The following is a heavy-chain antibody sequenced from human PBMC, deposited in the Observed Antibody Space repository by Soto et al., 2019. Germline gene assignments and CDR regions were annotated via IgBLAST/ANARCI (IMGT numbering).Heavy chain of an antibody. CDR1: GGSISSYY. Sequence: PSETLSLTCTVSGGSISSYYWSWIRQPPGKGLEWIGYIYYSGSTNYNPSLKSRVTISVDTSKNQFSLKLSSVTAADTAVYYCASQSWEHSGYRFDYWGQGTLVTVSS. J-gene: IGHJ4*02. CDR2: IYYSGST. V-gene: IGHV4-59*01. CDR3: ASQSWEHSGYRFDY. D-gene: IGHD5-12*01.